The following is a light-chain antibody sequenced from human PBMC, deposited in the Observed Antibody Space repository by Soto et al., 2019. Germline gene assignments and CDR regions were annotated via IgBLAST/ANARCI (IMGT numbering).Light chain of an antibody. CDR2: DVS. CDR3: SSYTSTSTLV. CDR1: SSDVGGYNY. Sequence: QSVLTQPASVSGSPGQSITISCTGTSSDVGGYNYVSWYQQHPGKAPKVIIYDVSYRPSGVSNRFSGSKSGNTASLTISGLQSEDEDDYYCSSYTSTSTLVFGTGXKVTVL. V-gene: IGLV2-14*01. J-gene: IGLJ1*01.